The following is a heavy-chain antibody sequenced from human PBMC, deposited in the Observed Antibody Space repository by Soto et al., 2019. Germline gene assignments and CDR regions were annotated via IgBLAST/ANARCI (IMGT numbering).Heavy chain of an antibody. V-gene: IGHV3-7*04. CDR2: IKEDGSEK. CDR1: GFTFSTYW. CDR3: GRGAGIGDY. D-gene: IGHD3-16*01. J-gene: IGHJ4*02. Sequence: EVQLVESGGDLVQPGGSLRLSCAASGFTFSTYWMSWVRQAPGKGLEWLANIKEDGSEKYYVDSVKGRFTISRDNAKNSLYLQGNGLRAEDAAVYYCGRGAGIGDYWGQGTLVPVSS.